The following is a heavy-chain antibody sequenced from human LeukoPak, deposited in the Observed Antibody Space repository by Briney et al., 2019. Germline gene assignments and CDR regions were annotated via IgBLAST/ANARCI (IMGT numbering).Heavy chain of an antibody. CDR2: ISAYNGNT. CDR3: ARDGGRFGELYYNWFDP. CDR1: GYTFTSYG. J-gene: IGHJ5*02. Sequence: ASVKVSCKASGYTFTSYGISWVRQAPGQGLEWMGWISAYNGNTNYAQKLQGRVTMTTDTSTSTAYMELRSLRSDDTAVYYCARDGGRFGELYYNWFDPWGQGTLVTVSS. V-gene: IGHV1-18*01. D-gene: IGHD3-10*01.